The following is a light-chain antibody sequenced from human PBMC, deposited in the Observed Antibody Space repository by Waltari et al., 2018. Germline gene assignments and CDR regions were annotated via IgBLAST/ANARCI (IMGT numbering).Light chain of an antibody. CDR2: DTT. J-gene: IGLJ1*01. CDR1: TGAVTRDHY. V-gene: IGLV7-46*01. CDR3: LLAYGDAQV. Sequence: QAVVTQEPSLTVSPGGTVTLTCDSSTGAVTRDHYPYWFQQKPGQAPRTLIYDTTKKYSWTPARFSGSLLGGKAALTLSGAQPEDEAEYYCLLAYGDAQVFGTGTKVTVL.